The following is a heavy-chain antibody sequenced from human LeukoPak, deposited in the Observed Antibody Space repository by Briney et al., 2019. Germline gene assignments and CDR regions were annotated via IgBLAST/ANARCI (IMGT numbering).Heavy chain of an antibody. V-gene: IGHV3-7*01. CDR1: GFTFSSYW. D-gene: IGHD1-1*01. Sequence: GGSLRLSCAASGFTFSSYWMSWVRQAPGKGLEWVANIKQDGSEKYYVDSVKGRFTISRDNAKNSLYLQMNSLRAEDTAVYYCARETTTSYVYYYYYYMDVWGKGTTVTVSS. J-gene: IGHJ6*03. CDR3: ARETTTSYVYYYYYYMDV. CDR2: IKQDGSEK.